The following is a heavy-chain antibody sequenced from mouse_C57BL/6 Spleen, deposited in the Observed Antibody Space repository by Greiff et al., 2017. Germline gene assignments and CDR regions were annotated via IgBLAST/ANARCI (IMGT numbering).Heavy chain of an antibody. V-gene: IGHV5-12*01. Sequence: DVKLQESGGGLVQPGGSLKLSCAASGFTFSDYYMYWVRQTPEKRLEWVAYISNGGGSTYYPDTVKGRFTISRDNAKNTLYLQMSRLKSEDTAMYYCARQGRTYFDVWGTGTTVTVSS. CDR3: ARQGRTYFDV. CDR2: ISNGGGST. CDR1: GFTFSDYY. J-gene: IGHJ1*03.